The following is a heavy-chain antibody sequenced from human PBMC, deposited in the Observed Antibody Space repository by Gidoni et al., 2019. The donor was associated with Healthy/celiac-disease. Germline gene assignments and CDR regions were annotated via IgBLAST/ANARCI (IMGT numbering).Heavy chain of an antibody. CDR1: GGSFSGYY. CDR2: IHHSGST. D-gene: IGHD4-17*01. CDR3: DYGGPPGLDY. J-gene: IGHJ4*02. Sequence: QVQLQQWGAGLLKPSETLSLTCAVYGGSFSGYYWSWIRQPPGKGLEWIGEIHHSGSTNYNPSLKSRVTISVDTSKNQFSLKLSSVTASDTAVYYCDYGGPPGLDYWGQGTLVTVSS. V-gene: IGHV4-34*01.